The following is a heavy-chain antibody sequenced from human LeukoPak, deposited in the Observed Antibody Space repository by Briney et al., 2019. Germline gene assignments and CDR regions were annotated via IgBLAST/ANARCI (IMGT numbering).Heavy chain of an antibody. CDR1: GGSISSSSYY. V-gene: IGHV4-39*07. D-gene: IGHD1-1*01. Sequence: KASETLSLTCTVSGGSISSSSYYWGWIRQPPGKGLEWIGSIYYSGSTYYNPSLKSRVTISVDTSKNQFSLKLSSVTAADTAVYYCARVPLPPQLDHDAFDIWGQGTMVTVSS. J-gene: IGHJ3*02. CDR2: IYYSGST. CDR3: ARVPLPPQLDHDAFDI.